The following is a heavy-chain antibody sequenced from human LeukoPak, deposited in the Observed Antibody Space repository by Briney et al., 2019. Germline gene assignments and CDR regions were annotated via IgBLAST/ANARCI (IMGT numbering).Heavy chain of an antibody. J-gene: IGHJ4*02. CDR1: GYTFTSYG. CDR2: ISAYNSNT. Sequence: GASVKVSCKASGYTFTSYGISWVRQAPGQGLEWMGWISAYNSNTNYAQKLQGRVTMTTDTSTSTAYMELRSLRPDDTAVYYCARGDSMVRGVDPFDYWGQGTLVTVSS. CDR3: ARGDSMVRGVDPFDY. V-gene: IGHV1-18*01. D-gene: IGHD3-10*01.